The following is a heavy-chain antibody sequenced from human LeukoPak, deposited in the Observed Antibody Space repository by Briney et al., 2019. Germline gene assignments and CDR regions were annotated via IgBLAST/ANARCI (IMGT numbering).Heavy chain of an antibody. Sequence: GGSLRLSCAASGFTFSSYAMSWVRQAPGKGLEWVSAISGSGGSTYYADSVKGRFTISRDNSKNTLYLQMNSLRAEDTAVYHCAKAGHRAYCGGDCYSPYFDYWGQGTLVTVSS. J-gene: IGHJ4*02. D-gene: IGHD2-21*02. V-gene: IGHV3-23*01. CDR2: ISGSGGST. CDR3: AKAGHRAYCGGDCYSPYFDY. CDR1: GFTFSSYA.